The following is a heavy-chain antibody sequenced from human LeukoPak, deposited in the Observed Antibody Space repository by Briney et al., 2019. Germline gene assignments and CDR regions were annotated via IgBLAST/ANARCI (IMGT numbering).Heavy chain of an antibody. CDR2: ISNDGDST. D-gene: IGHD6-13*01. CDR3: VKDVVAAALYYFDS. V-gene: IGHV3-64D*06. CDR1: AFTFSSYA. J-gene: IGHJ4*02. Sequence: GGSLRLSCSASAFTFSSYAMHWVRQAPGKGLECVSTISNDGDSTYYADSVKGRFTISRDNSKNTLYLQMTRLRAEDTAVYYCVKDVVAAALYYFDSWGQGTLVTVSS.